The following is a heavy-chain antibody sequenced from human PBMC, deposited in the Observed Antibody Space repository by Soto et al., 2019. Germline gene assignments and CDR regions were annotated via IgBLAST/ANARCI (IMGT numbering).Heavy chain of an antibody. CDR1: GFTFRSYD. J-gene: IGHJ4*02. D-gene: IGHD6-13*01. V-gene: IGHV3-30*18. CDR3: AKDLSSSWADY. Sequence: HVQLVESGGGVVQPGRSLRLSCAASGFTFRSYDMHWVRQAPGKGLEWVAGISYDGSNKNYADSVKGRFTISRDNSKKTLYLQMNSLRAEDTAVYYCAKDLSSSWADYWGQGTLVTVSS. CDR2: ISYDGSNK.